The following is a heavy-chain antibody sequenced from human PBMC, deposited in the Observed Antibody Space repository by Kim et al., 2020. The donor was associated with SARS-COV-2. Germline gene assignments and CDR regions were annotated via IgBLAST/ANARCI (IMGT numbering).Heavy chain of an antibody. V-gene: IGHV3-21*01. Sequence: GGSLRLSCAASGFTFSSYSMNWVRQAPGKGLEWVSSISSSSSYIYYADSVKGRFTISRDNAKNSLYLQMNSLRAEDTAVYYCARVRGAYCSSTSCYDRDSYFDYWGQGTLVTVSS. J-gene: IGHJ4*02. D-gene: IGHD2-2*01. CDR2: ISSSSSYI. CDR3: ARVRGAYCSSTSCYDRDSYFDY. CDR1: GFTFSSYS.